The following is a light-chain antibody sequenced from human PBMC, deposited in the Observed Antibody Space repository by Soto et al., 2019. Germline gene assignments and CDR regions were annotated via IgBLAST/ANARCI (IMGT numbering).Light chain of an antibody. Sequence: QSVLTQPASVSGSPGQSITISCTGTSSDVGGYNYVSWYQQHPGKAPKLMIYDVSNRPSGVSNRFSGSKSVNTASLTISGLQAEDEADYYCSSYTSSSTVVFGGGTQLT. CDR3: SSYTSSSTVV. J-gene: IGLJ2*01. CDR2: DVS. CDR1: SSDVGGYNY. V-gene: IGLV2-14*01.